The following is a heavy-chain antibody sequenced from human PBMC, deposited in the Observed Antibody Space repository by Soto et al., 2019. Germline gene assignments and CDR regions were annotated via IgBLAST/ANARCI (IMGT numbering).Heavy chain of an antibody. CDR3: ARGFRRYDYIWGSYRSYYFDY. D-gene: IGHD3-16*02. CDR1: GGSFSGYY. CDR2: INHSGST. V-gene: IGHV4-34*01. J-gene: IGHJ4*02. Sequence: SETLSLTCAVYGGSFSGYYWSWIRQPPGKGLEWIGEINHSGSTNYNPSLKSRVTISVDTSKNQFSLKLSSVTAADTAVYYCARGFRRYDYIWGSYRSYYFDYWGQGTLVTVSS.